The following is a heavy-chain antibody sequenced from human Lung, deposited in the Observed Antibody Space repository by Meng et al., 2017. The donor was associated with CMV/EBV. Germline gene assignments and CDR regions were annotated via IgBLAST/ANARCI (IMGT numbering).Heavy chain of an antibody. CDR2: MNPDRGAV. Sequence: SVKVSXKASGYTFTGYYILWVRQAPGQGLEWMGWMNPDRGAVNYVQKFQGRVTMTRDSSISTAYMELSRLRSDDTAVYYCARDLKGTTVTATGLYGMDVWGQGTTVTVSS. V-gene: IGHV1-2*02. J-gene: IGHJ6*02. D-gene: IGHD4-11*01. CDR3: ARDLKGTTVTATGLYGMDV. CDR1: GYTFTGYY.